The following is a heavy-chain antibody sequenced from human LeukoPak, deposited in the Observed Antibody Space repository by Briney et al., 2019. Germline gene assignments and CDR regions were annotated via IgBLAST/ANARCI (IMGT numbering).Heavy chain of an antibody. CDR2: IYSGDNT. J-gene: IGHJ4*02. D-gene: IGHD2-21*02. V-gene: IGHV3-66*01. Sequence: PGGSLRLSCAASGFTVSSNYMSWVRQAPGKGLEWVSVIYSGDNTYYADSVKGRFTISRDNAKNSLYLQMNSLRAEDTAVYYCARELAYCGGDCYSLDYWGQGTLVTVSS. CDR3: ARELAYCGGDCYSLDY. CDR1: GFTVSSNY.